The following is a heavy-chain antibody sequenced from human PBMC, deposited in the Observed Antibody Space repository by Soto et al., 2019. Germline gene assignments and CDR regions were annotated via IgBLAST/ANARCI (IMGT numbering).Heavy chain of an antibody. CDR2: ISYDGSNK. Sequence: GGSLRLSCAASGFTFSSYGMHWVRQAPGKGLEWVAVISYDGSNKYYADSVKGRFTISRDNSKNTLYLQMNSLRAEDTAAYYCAKPSPIVGVTPAPFDYWGKGTLGSVSS. CDR3: AKPSPIVGVTPAPFDY. CDR1: GFTFSSYG. D-gene: IGHD3-22*01. V-gene: IGHV3-30*18. J-gene: IGHJ4*02.